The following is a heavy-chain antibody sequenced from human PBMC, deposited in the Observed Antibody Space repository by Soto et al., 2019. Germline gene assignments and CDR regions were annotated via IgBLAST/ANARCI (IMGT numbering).Heavy chain of an antibody. CDR3: AKEVVLGLGGSPLDY. J-gene: IGHJ4*02. D-gene: IGHD3-9*01. Sequence: QVQLVESGGGVVQPGRSLRLSCAASGFTFGSYGMHWVRQAPGKGLEWVAVISYDGSNKYYADSVKGRFTISRDNSKNTLYLQMNSLRAEDTAVYYCAKEVVLGLGGSPLDYWGQGTLVTVSS. CDR2: ISYDGSNK. V-gene: IGHV3-30*18. CDR1: GFTFGSYG.